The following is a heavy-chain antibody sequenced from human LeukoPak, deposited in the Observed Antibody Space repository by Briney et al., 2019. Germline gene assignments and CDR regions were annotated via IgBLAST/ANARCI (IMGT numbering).Heavy chain of an antibody. J-gene: IGHJ4*02. V-gene: IGHV3-23*01. Sequence: GGSLRLSCAASGFTFSSYAMNWVRQAPGKGLEWVSAISGSGGSTYYADSVKGRFTISRDNSKNTLYLQMNSLRAEDTAVYYCAGTRYSSGLGPFDYWGQGTLVTVSS. CDR3: AGTRYSSGLGPFDY. CDR1: GFTFSSYA. D-gene: IGHD6-19*01. CDR2: ISGSGGST.